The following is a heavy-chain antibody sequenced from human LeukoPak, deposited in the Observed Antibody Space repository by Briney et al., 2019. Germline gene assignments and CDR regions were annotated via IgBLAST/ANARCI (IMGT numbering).Heavy chain of an antibody. Sequence: GGALRLSCAASGFKFGSYSMNWGRQPPAKGLELVAYIGSGSRTIYDADAVKGRFTMSRDNDKNSSYLQMNGLRADDTAMYYCARDYTSSSGRAFDVWGQGTMVTVSS. D-gene: IGHD6-6*01. V-gene: IGHV3-48*04. CDR2: IGSGSRTI. CDR3: ARDYTSSSGRAFDV. J-gene: IGHJ3*01. CDR1: GFKFGSYS.